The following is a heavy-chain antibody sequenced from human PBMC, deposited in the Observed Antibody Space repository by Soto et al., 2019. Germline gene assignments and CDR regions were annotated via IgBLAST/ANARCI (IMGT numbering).Heavy chain of an antibody. Sequence: EVQLVESGGGLVQTGGSLSLSCAVSGFRFRDYWMSWVRQAPGKGLEWVSNIKQDESDKYNVDSVTGRFTISRDNAKNALYLQMNSLRVEDTAVYYCAAYCYTMTCTHFHGYSWGQGTQVTVSA. D-gene: IGHD3-16*02. V-gene: IGHV3-7*03. J-gene: IGHJ5*02. CDR1: GFRFRDYW. CDR2: IKQDESDK. CDR3: AAYCYTMTCTHFHGYS.